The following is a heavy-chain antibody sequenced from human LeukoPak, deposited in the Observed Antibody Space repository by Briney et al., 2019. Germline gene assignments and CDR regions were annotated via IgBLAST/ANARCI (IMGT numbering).Heavy chain of an antibody. D-gene: IGHD7-27*01. V-gene: IGHV3-7*01. CDR1: GFIFSSNW. CDR2: IKQDGSEK. J-gene: IGHJ3*02. CDR3: AIIGDHSNAFDI. Sequence: GGSLRLSCAGSGFIFSSNWMSWVRQAPGKGLEWVGNIKQDGSEKYYVDSVKGRFTISRDNAKNSVFLQMNSLRAEDSAVNYCAIIGDHSNAFDIWGQGTMVTVSS.